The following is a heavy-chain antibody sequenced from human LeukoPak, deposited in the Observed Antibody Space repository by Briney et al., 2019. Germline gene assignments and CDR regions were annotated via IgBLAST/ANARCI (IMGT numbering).Heavy chain of an antibody. CDR1: GGSMSSYY. D-gene: IGHD3-3*01. CDR2: IYYSGST. CDR3: ARHYDFWSGYYYRGRWFDP. Sequence: SETLSLTCTVSGGSMSSYYWSWIRQPPVKELEWIGYIYYSGSTNYNPSLKSRVTISVDTSKNQFSLKLSSVTAADTAVYYCARHYDFWSGYYYRGRWFDPWGQGTLVTVSS. J-gene: IGHJ5*02. V-gene: IGHV4-59*08.